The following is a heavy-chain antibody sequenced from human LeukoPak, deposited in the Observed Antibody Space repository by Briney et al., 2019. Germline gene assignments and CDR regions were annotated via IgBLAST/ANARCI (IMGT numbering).Heavy chain of an antibody. V-gene: IGHV3-20*04. CDR3: ARASGSYHDFDY. CDR1: GFTFDDYG. Sequence: PGESLRLSCAASGFTFDDYGMSWVRQAPGKGLEWVSGINWNGGSTGYADSVKGRFTISRDNAKNSLYLQMNSLRAEDTALYYCARASGSYHDFDYWGQGTLVTVSS. D-gene: IGHD1-26*01. J-gene: IGHJ4*02. CDR2: INWNGGST.